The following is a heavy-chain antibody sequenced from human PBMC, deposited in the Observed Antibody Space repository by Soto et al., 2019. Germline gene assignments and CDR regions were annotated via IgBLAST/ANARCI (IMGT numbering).Heavy chain of an antibody. CDR3: ARADPDASVGY. CDR1: GGSMSSHY. CDR2: ISYSGST. Sequence: KASETLSLTCTVSGGSMSSHYWTWLRQPPGKGLEWIGYISYSGSTYYNPSLKSRVTISADTSRNQFSLKLSSVIAADTAVYYCARADPDASVGYWGQGTLVTSP. D-gene: IGHD3-16*01. V-gene: IGHV4-59*11. J-gene: IGHJ4*02.